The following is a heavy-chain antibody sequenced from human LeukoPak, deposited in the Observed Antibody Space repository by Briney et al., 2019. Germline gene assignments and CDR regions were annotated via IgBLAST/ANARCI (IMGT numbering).Heavy chain of an antibody. CDR2: IYYSGST. D-gene: IGHD3/OR15-3a*01. CDR1: GGSISSSSYY. J-gene: IGHJ3*02. V-gene: IGHV4-39*07. CDR3: ARYGTVGSVEAFDI. Sequence: SETLSLTCTVSGGSISSSSYYWGWIRQPPGKGLEWIGNIYYSGSTYYNPFLKSRATISVDTSKNQFSLKLSSVIAADTAVYYCARYGTVGSVEAFDIWGQGTMVTVSS.